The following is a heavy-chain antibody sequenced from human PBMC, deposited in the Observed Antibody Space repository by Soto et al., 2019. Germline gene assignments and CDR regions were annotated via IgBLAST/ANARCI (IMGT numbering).Heavy chain of an antibody. J-gene: IGHJ4*02. CDR2: ISNDGSNK. CDR1: GFSFSTYG. D-gene: IGHD1-26*01. Sequence: QVHLVESGGGVVQPGRSLRLSCAASGFSFSTYGMHWVRQAPGKGLEWVAFISNDGSNKYYADSVKGRFTISRDNSKNTLYLKMNSLRDEDTAVYYCAKVFGNYWHFDYWVQGCMVTVSS. V-gene: IGHV3-30*18. CDR3: AKVFGNYWHFDY.